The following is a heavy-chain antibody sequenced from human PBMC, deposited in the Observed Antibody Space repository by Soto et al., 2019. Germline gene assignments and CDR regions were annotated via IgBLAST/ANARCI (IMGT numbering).Heavy chain of an antibody. Sequence: QVQLVRSGAEVKKPGSSVKVSCKASGGTFSSYAISWVRQAPGQGLEWMGGIIPIFGTANYAQKFQGRVTINADESTRTADMELSSLRSEDTAVYYCASLWGEMATIMSGGDYWGQGTLVTVAS. CDR3: ASLWGEMATIMSGGDY. V-gene: IGHV1-69*01. J-gene: IGHJ4*02. CDR2: IIPIFGTA. CDR1: GGTFSSYA. D-gene: IGHD5-12*01.